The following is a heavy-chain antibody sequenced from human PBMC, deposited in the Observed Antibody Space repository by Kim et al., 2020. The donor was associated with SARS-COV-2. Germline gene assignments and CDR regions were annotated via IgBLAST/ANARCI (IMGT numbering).Heavy chain of an antibody. V-gene: IGHV1-18*01. D-gene: IGHD1-26*01. J-gene: IGHJ5*02. CDR1: GYTFTSYG. CDR3: AREVMVRKWELLRGRWFDP. CDR2: ISAYNGNT. Sequence: ASVKVSCKASGYTFTSYGISWVRQAPGQGLEWMGWISAYNGNTNYAQKLQGRVTMTTDTSTSTAYMELRSLRSDDTAVYYCAREVMVRKWELLRGRWFDPWGQGTLVTVSS.